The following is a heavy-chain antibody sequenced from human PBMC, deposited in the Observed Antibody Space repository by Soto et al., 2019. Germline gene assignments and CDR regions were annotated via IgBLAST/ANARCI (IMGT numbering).Heavy chain of an antibody. CDR1: GYTFTSYG. J-gene: IGHJ4*02. CDR3: ARGTYYYDSSGYLLHSYFDY. Sequence: ASVKVSCKASGYTFTSYGISWVRQAPGQGLEWMGWISAYNGNTNYAQKLQGRVTMTTDTSTSTAYVELRSLRSDDTAVYYCARGTYYYDSSGYLLHSYFDYWGQGTLVTVSS. D-gene: IGHD3-22*01. CDR2: ISAYNGNT. V-gene: IGHV1-18*04.